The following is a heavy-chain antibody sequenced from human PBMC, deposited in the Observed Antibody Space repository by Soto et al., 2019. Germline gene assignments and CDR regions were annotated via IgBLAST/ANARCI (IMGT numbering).Heavy chain of an antibody. CDR3: AKYSASGSRYFDF. CDR1: GFTFSGYP. D-gene: IGHD5-12*01. V-gene: IGHV3-23*01. Sequence: EVQLLESGGDLVQPGGSLRLSCAASGFTFSGYPMTWVRRAPGEGLEWVSTVDSGGITYYSDSVKGRFTISRDNSKNTLYLQMNSLRAEDTATYYCAKYSASGSRYFDFWGQGTLVTVSS. CDR2: VDSGGIT. J-gene: IGHJ4*02.